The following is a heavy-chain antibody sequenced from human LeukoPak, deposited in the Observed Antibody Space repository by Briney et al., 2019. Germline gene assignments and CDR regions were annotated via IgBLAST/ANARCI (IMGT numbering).Heavy chain of an antibody. Sequence: SETLSLTCTVSGGSISSSSYYWGWIRQPPGKGLEWIGSIYYSGSTYYNPSLKSRVTISVDTSKNQFSLKLSSVTAADTAVYYCARPDIVSTQYAFDIWGQGTMVTVSS. D-gene: IGHD5/OR15-5a*01. CDR3: ARPDIVSTQYAFDI. CDR1: GGSISSSSYY. J-gene: IGHJ3*02. CDR2: IYYSGST. V-gene: IGHV4-39*01.